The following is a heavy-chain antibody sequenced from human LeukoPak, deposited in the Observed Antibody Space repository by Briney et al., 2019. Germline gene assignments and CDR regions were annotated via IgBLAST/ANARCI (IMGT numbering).Heavy chain of an antibody. CDR3: ARQVAXXXSFDI. CDR1: GGSISSYY. V-gene: IGHV4-4*07. Sequence: KPSETLSLTCTVSGGSISSYYWSWIRQPAGRGLEWIGRIYSSGSTNYNPSLRSRMSMSVDTSKNQFSLRLRSVTAADTALYYCARQVAXXXSFDIWGQGTKVTVST. CDR2: IYSSGST. J-gene: IGHJ3*02.